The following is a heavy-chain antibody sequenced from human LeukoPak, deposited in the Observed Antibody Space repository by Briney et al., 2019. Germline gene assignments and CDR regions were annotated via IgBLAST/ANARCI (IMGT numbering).Heavy chain of an antibody. CDR3: ARAYLQPEDYFDY. D-gene: IGHD1-1*01. J-gene: IGHJ4*02. CDR1: GGSISSGGYY. V-gene: IGHV4-31*03. Sequence: SQTLSLTCTVSGGSISSGGYYWSWIRQHPGKGLEWIGYIYYSGSTYYNPSLKSRVTISVDTSKNQFSLKLSSVTAADTAAYYCARAYLQPEDYFDYWGQGTLVTVSS. CDR2: IYYSGST.